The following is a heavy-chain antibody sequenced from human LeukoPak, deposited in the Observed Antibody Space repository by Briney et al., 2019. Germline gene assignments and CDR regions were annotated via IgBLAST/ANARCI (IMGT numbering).Heavy chain of an antibody. V-gene: IGHV3-48*03. CDR2: ISSSGTTR. CDR1: GFTFSSYE. CDR3: ARGGMLVPPSDFDY. D-gene: IGHD3-10*02. J-gene: IGHJ4*02. Sequence: GGSLRLSCATSGFTFSSYEMNWVRQAPGKGLEWVSYISSSGTTRYYADSVKGRFTISRDNAKNSLYLQMHSLRAEDTAVYYCARGGMLVPPSDFDYWGQGTLVTVSS.